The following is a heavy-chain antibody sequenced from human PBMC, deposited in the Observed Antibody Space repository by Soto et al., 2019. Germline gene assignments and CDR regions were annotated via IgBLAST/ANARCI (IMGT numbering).Heavy chain of an antibody. D-gene: IGHD4-17*01. J-gene: IGHJ5*02. V-gene: IGHV3-23*01. CDR3: AKGPLKDDYGDYTGRFDP. Sequence: GGSLRLSCAASGFTFSSYAMSWVRQAPGKGLEWVSAISGSGGSTYYADSGKGRFTISSDNSKNTLYLQMNSLGAEDTAVYYCAKGPLKDDYGDYTGRFDPWGQGTLVTVSS. CDR2: ISGSGGST. CDR1: GFTFSSYA.